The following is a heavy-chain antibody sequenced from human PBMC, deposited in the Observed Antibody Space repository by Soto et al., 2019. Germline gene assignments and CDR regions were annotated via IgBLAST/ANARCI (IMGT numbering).Heavy chain of an antibody. J-gene: IGHJ5*02. CDR2: INPNVGGT. D-gene: IGHD3-16*01. CDR3: ARGGREVPRIPYDT. V-gene: IGHV1-2*02. Sequence: QVHLVQSGAEVKKPGASVYVSCKASGYTFTDYYVHWVRQAPGQGLEWMGWINPNVGGTNYARKFQGRLTMTRDTSISTVYMQLTRLGPDDTARYCCARGGREVPRIPYDTWGQGTLVTVSS. CDR1: GYTFTDYY.